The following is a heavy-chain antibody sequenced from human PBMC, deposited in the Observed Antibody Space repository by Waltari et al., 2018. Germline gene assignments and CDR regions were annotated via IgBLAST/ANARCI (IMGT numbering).Heavy chain of an antibody. V-gene: IGHV4-61*02. D-gene: IGHD2-21*02. J-gene: IGHJ4*02. CDR1: GGSISRGSYS. Sequence: QVQLQESGPGLVKPSQTLSLTCTVSGGSISRGSYSWSWIRQPAGKGLEWIGRIYTSGSTNYNPSLKSRVTISVDTSKNQFSLKLSSVTAADTAVYYCASFCGGDCFYDYWGQGTLVTVSS. CDR3: ASFCGGDCFYDY. CDR2: IYTSGST.